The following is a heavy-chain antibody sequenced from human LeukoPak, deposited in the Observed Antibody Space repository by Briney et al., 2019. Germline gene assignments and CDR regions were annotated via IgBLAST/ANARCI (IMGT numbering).Heavy chain of an antibody. D-gene: IGHD6-25*01. CDR1: GYTFTGYY. CDR2: INPNSGGS. J-gene: IGHJ3*02. Sequence: ASVKVSCKASGYTFTGYYMHWVRQAPGQGLEWMGWINPNSGGSNYAQKFQGRVTMTRDTSISTAYMELSRLRSDDTAVYYCARGAGSGDAFDIWGQGTMVTVSS. V-gene: IGHV1-2*02. CDR3: ARGAGSGDAFDI.